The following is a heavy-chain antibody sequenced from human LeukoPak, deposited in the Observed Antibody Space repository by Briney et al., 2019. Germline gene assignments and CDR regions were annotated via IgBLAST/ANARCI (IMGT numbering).Heavy chain of an antibody. Sequence: GGSLRLSCAASGFTFSSYGMSWVRQAPGKGLEWVSSISGSGGTTYYADSVKGRFTLSRDNSKNTLYLQMNSLRAEGTAVYYCAKGSRSLRFGEAGDYWGQGTLVTVSS. CDR3: AKGSRSLRFGEAGDY. D-gene: IGHD3-10*01. V-gene: IGHV3-23*01. J-gene: IGHJ4*02. CDR1: GFTFSSYG. CDR2: ISGSGGTT.